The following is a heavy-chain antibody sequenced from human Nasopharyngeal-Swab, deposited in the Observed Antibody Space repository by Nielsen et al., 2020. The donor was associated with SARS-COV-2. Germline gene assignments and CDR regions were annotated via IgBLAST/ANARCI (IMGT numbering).Heavy chain of an antibody. J-gene: IGHJ4*02. V-gene: IGHV4-34*01. CDR3: ARGSGYDYYFDY. D-gene: IGHD5-12*01. CDR1: GGSFSDYY. CDR2: INHGGTT. Sequence: SETLSLTCGVYGGSFSDYYWSWIRQSPGKGLEWIGEINHGGTTNYNPSLKSRVTMSVDTSKNQFSLKLSSVTAADTAVYYCARGSGYDYYFDYWGQGTLVTVSS.